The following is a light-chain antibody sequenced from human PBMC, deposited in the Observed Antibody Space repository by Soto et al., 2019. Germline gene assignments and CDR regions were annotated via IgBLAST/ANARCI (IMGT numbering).Light chain of an antibody. Sequence: EIVLTQSPGTLSLSPGERATLSCRASQSVSTSYLAWYQQKPGQAPRLLIYGASTRATGIPSRFSGNGSGTEFTLTISSLQSEDFATYYCQQYTGWPPMYTFGQGTKLEIK. CDR1: QSVSTSY. CDR3: QQYTGWPPMYT. J-gene: IGKJ2*01. V-gene: IGKV3-15*01. CDR2: GAS.